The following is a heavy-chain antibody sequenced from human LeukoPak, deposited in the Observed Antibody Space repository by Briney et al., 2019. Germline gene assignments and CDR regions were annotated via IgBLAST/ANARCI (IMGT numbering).Heavy chain of an antibody. D-gene: IGHD3-10*01. V-gene: IGHV4-34*01. Sequence: SETLSLTCAVYGGSFSGYYWSWIRQPPGKGLEWIGETNHSGSTNYNPSLKSRVTISVDTSKNQFSLKLSSVTAADTAVYYCARSGSGMSYFDYWGQGTLVTVSS. CDR1: GGSFSGYY. J-gene: IGHJ4*02. CDR2: TNHSGST. CDR3: ARSGSGMSYFDY.